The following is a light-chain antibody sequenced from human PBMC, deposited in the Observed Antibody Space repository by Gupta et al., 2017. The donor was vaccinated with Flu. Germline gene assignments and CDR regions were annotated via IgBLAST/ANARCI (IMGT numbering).Light chain of an antibody. CDR1: QDISNY. J-gene: IGKJ3*01. Sequence: DIQMTQSPSSLSASVGDRVTITCQASQDISNYLNWYQQKPGKAPKLLIYDASNLETGVPSRFSGSGSGTDFTFTISSLQPEDIATYYCQQDDNLPQFGHGTKVDIK. CDR2: DAS. CDR3: QQDDNLPQ. V-gene: IGKV1-33*01.